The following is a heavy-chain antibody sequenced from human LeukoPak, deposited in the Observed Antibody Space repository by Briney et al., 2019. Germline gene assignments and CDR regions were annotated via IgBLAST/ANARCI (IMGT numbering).Heavy chain of an antibody. CDR1: GFTFSNSA. V-gene: IGHV3-30*02. J-gene: IGHJ4*02. D-gene: IGHD5-18*01. Sequence: GGSLRLSCAASGFTFSNSAMNWVRQAPGKGLEWVAFIRYDGSNKYYADSVKGRFTISRDNSKNTLYLQMNSLRAEDTAVYYCAKERDTAMATTDYWGQGTLVTVSS. CDR2: IRYDGSNK. CDR3: AKERDTAMATTDY.